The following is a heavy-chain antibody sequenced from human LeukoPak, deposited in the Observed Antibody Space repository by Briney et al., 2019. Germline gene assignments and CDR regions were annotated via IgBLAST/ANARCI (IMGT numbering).Heavy chain of an antibody. V-gene: IGHV3-23*01. Sequence: GGSLTLSCAASGFTFSSYAMSWVRQAPGKGLGWVSAISDSGGSTYYADHVKVRFTISIDNSKNTLYLQMNSLRAEDTAVYYCAKSLWFGELLAYFDYWGQGTLVTVSS. J-gene: IGHJ4*02. D-gene: IGHD3-10*01. CDR1: GFTFSSYA. CDR2: ISDSGGST. CDR3: AKSLWFGELLAYFDY.